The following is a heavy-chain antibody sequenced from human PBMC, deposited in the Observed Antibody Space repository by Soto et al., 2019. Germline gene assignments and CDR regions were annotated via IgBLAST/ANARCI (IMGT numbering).Heavy chain of an antibody. D-gene: IGHD3-10*01. CDR1: GFTFSSYA. CDR2: ISGSGGST. Sequence: EVQLLESGGGLVQPGGSLRLSCAASGFTFSSYAMSWVRQAPGKGLEWVSAISGSGGSTYYADSVKGRFTISRDNSKNTLYLQMNSLRAKDTAVYYCAKARFGELLSFDYWGQGTLVTVSS. J-gene: IGHJ4*02. V-gene: IGHV3-23*01. CDR3: AKARFGELLSFDY.